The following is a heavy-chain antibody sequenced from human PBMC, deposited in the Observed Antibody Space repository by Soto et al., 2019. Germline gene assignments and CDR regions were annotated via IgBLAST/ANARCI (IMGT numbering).Heavy chain of an antibody. Sequence: QLQLQESGPGLVKPSETLSLTCTVAGGSISSSSYYWGWIRQPPGKVLEWIGSIYYRGSTYYNPYLTSRVTISVDTSNNHFSLKLSCVTAADTAVYYCATQEVGGSYVYTFDPWGQGTLVTVSS. CDR2: IYYRGST. CDR3: ATQEVGGSYVYTFDP. CDR1: GGSISSSSYY. V-gene: IGHV4-39*02. J-gene: IGHJ5*02. D-gene: IGHD1-26*01.